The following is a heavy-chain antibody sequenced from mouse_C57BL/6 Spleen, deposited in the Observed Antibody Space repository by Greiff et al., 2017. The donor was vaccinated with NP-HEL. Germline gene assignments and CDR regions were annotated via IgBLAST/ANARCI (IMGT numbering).Heavy chain of an antibody. J-gene: IGHJ2*01. CDR3: ARWKGYSYYFDY. CDR1: GYAFSSSW. V-gene: IGHV1-82*01. Sequence: VQLQQSGPELVKPGVSVKISCKASGYAFSSSWMNWVKQRPGKGLEWIGRIYPGDGDTNYNGKFKGKATLTADKSSSTAYMQLSSLTSEDSAVYFCARWKGYSYYFDYWGQGTTLTVSS. D-gene: IGHD2-3*01. CDR2: IYPGDGDT.